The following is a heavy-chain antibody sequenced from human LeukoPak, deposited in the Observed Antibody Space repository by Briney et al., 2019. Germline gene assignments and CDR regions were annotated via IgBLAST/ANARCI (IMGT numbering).Heavy chain of an antibody. Sequence: GGSLRLSCAASGFTVSTNYMSWVRQAPGKGLEGGSVIYSGGRTYYSDSVKGRFTISRHNSKHTLYLQMNSLRAEDSAVYYCARESNSGYYLSYWGQGTLVTVSS. CDR1: GFTVSTNY. D-gene: IGHD3-22*01. CDR3: ARESNSGYYLSY. CDR2: IYSGGRT. V-gene: IGHV3-66*01. J-gene: IGHJ4*02.